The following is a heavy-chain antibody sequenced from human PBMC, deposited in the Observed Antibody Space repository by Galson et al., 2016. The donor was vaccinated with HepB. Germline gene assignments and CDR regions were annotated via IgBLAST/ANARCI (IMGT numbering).Heavy chain of an antibody. V-gene: IGHV2-5*02. J-gene: IGHJ4*02. D-gene: IGHD3-10*01. CDR1: GFSLTTTGVG. CDR2: IYWDEDK. CDR3: AHNRYYYGSGSYSDY. Sequence: PALVKPTQTLTLTCTFSGFSLTTTGVGVAWIRQPPGKALEWLALIYWDEDKRYRPSLKSRLTITKDTSKNQVVLTMTNMDPVDTATYYCAHNRYYYGSGSYSDYWGQGTLVTVTS.